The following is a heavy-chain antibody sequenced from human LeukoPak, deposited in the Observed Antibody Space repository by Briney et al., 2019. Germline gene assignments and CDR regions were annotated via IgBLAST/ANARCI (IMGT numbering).Heavy chain of an antibody. V-gene: IGHV3-30*02. CDR3: ARGGYGSHYYGMDV. Sequence: GGSLRLSCAASGFTFSSYGMHWVRQAPGKGLEWVAFIRYDGSNKYYADSVKGRFTISRDNSKNTLYLQMNSLRAEDTAVYYCARGGYGSHYYGMDVWGQGTTVTVSS. J-gene: IGHJ6*02. CDR1: GFTFSSYG. D-gene: IGHD2-15*01. CDR2: IRYDGSNK.